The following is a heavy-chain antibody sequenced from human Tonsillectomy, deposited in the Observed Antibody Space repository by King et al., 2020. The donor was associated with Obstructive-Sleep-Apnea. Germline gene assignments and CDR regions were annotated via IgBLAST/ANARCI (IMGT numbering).Heavy chain of an antibody. D-gene: IGHD2-2*01. J-gene: IGHJ4*02. CDR1: GFTFSSYG. CDR3: AKGEDVVVPAAKGFDY. CDR2: ISYDGSNK. Sequence: VQLVESGGGVVQPGRSLRLSCAASGFTFSSYGMHWVRQAPGKGLEWVAVISYDGSNKYYADSVKGRFTISRDNSKNTLYLQMNSLRAEDTAVYYCAKGEDVVVPAAKGFDYWGQGTLVTVSS. V-gene: IGHV3-30*18.